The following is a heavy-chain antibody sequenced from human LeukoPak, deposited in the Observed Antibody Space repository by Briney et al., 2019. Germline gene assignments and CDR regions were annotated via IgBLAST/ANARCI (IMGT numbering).Heavy chain of an antibody. CDR2: IRYDGSNK. Sequence: GGSLRLSCAASGFTFSSYGMHWVRQAPGKGLEWVAFIRYDGSNKYYADSVKGRFTISRDNSKNTLYLQMNSLRAEDTAVYYCAKVAAAAGTRFLFDYWGQGTLVTVSS. CDR1: GFTFSSYG. V-gene: IGHV3-30*02. CDR3: AKVAAAAGTRFLFDY. J-gene: IGHJ4*02. D-gene: IGHD6-13*01.